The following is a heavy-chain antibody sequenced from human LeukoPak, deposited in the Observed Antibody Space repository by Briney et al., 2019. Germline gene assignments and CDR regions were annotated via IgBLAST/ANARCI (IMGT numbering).Heavy chain of an antibody. CDR3: ARAPIAVAGFDY. CDR1: GFTFSSNY. D-gene: IGHD6-19*01. J-gene: IGHJ4*02. Sequence: GGSLRLSCAASGFTFSSNYMSWVRQAPGKGLEWVSVIYSGGSTYYADSVKGRFTISRDNSKNTLYLQMNSLRAEDTAVYYCARAPIAVAGFDYWGQGTLVTVSS. CDR2: IYSGGST. V-gene: IGHV3-53*01.